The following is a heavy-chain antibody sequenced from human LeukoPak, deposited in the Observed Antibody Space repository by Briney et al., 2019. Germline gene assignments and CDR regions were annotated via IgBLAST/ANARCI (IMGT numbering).Heavy chain of an antibody. J-gene: IGHJ4*02. CDR1: GGSISSGGYY. V-gene: IGHV4-30-2*01. D-gene: IGHD6-19*01. CDR2: IYHSGST. CDR3: ARGAVPRYYFDY. Sequence: PSQTLSLTCTVSGGSISSGGYYWSWIRQPPGKGLEWIGYIYHSGSTYYNPSLKSRVTISVDRSKNQFSLKLSSVTAADTAVYYCARGAVPRYYFDYWGQGTLVTVSS.